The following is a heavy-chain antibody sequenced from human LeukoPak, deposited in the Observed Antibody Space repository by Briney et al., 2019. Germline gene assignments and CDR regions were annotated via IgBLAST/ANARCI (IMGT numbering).Heavy chain of an antibody. Sequence: GASVKVSCEASGYTFINYDIMWVRQATGQGLEWMGWMNSNSGNTGYAQKFQGRVTMTRDTSMSTAYMELSSLRFEDTAVYYCTRGRGGTIVRGYMDYWGQGTLVTVSS. CDR2: MNSNSGNT. CDR3: TRGRGGTIVRGYMDY. CDR1: GYTFINYD. V-gene: IGHV1-8*01. J-gene: IGHJ4*02. D-gene: IGHD3-10*01.